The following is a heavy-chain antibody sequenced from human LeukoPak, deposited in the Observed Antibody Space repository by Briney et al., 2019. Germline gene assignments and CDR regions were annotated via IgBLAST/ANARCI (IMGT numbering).Heavy chain of an antibody. J-gene: IGHJ4*02. D-gene: IGHD5-18*01. V-gene: IGHV3-21*01. CDR1: GFTFSSYS. CDR2: ISSSSSYI. Sequence: PGGSLRLSCAASGFTFSSYSMNWVRQAPGKGLEWVSSISSSSSYIYYADSVKGRFTISRDNAKNSLYLQMNSLRAEDTAVYYCARDGNTAMDLFDYWGQGTLVTVSS. CDR3: ARDGNTAMDLFDY.